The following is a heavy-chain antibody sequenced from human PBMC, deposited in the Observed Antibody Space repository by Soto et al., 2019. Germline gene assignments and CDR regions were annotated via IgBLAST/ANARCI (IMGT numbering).Heavy chain of an antibody. V-gene: IGHV3-30*03. J-gene: IGHJ4*02. CDR1: GFTFSSYG. D-gene: IGHD4-17*01. Sequence: QVQLVESGGGVVQPGRSLRLSCAASGFTFSSYGMHWVRQAPGKGLEWVAVISYDGSNKYYADSVKGRFTISRDNSKNTLYLQMNSLRAEDTAVYYCASRAVVTRVTEDYWGQGTLVTVSS. CDR3: ASRAVVTRVTEDY. CDR2: ISYDGSNK.